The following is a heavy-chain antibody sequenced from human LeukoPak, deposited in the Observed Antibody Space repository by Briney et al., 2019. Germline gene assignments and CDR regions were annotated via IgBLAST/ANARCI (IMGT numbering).Heavy chain of an antibody. CDR3: AKGSDLWFGET. Sequence: GGSLRLSCAASGFSFSNYAMNWVRQAPGKGLDWVSVISGSGGSTFYADSVKGRFIISRDNSKSTLYLQMNSLRTEDTAVYYCAKGSDLWFGETWGQGVLVTVSS. CDR1: GFSFSNYA. D-gene: IGHD3-10*01. V-gene: IGHV3-23*01. CDR2: ISGSGGST. J-gene: IGHJ4*02.